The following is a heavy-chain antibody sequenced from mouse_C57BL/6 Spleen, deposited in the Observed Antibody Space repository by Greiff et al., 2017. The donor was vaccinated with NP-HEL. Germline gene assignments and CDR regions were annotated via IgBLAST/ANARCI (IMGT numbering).Heavy chain of an antibody. V-gene: IGHV5-12*01. Sequence: EVKLMESGGGLVQPGGSLKLSCAASGFTFSDYYMYLVRQTPEKRLEWVAYISNGGGSTYYPDTVKGRFTISRDKAKNTLYLQMSRLKSEDPAMDYCARGIYDGYYNYAMDYWGQGTSVTVSS. J-gene: IGHJ4*01. CDR2: ISNGGGST. D-gene: IGHD2-3*01. CDR3: ARGIYDGYYNYAMDY. CDR1: GFTFSDYY.